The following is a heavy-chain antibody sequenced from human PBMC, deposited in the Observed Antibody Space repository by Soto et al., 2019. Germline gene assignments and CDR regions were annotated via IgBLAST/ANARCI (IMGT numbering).Heavy chain of an antibody. CDR3: ANDRYSSLSGYYYGTDV. CDR1: RVTFSNFI. D-gene: IGHD6-19*01. CDR2: IIPIVGTA. Sequence: QVKLEQSGAEVKKPGSSVKVSCKASRVTFSNFIVTWVRQAPGLGLEWVGGIIPIVGTANYAQKFQGRVTNTADESTSANYTEVNNLRSEDTAVDYSANDRYSSLSGYYYGTDVWCRGTTFTVSS. V-gene: IGHV1-69*01. J-gene: IGHJ6*02.